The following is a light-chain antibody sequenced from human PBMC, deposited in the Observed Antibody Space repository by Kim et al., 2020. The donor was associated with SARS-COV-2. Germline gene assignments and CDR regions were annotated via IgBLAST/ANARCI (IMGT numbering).Light chain of an antibody. V-gene: IGKV3-15*01. CDR1: QSVSSN. J-gene: IGKJ2*01. CDR3: QQYNTWLYT. Sequence: EIVMTQSPATLSVSPGERATLSCRASQSVSSNLAGYQQKPGQAPRLLIYGASTRATGITARFSGSGSGTEFTLTISSLQSEDFAVYYCQQYNTWLYTFGQGTKLEI. CDR2: GAS.